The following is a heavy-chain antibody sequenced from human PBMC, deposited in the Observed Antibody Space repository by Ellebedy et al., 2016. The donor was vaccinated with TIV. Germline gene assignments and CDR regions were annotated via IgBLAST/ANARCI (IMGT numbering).Heavy chain of an antibody. Sequence: GESLKISCKGSGYNFTAYWIYSVRQMPEKGLEWMGRIAPSDSYTNYNPPFQGHVTFSTAKSLSTAYLHWSRLEASDTAMYYCMAGIGASWGQGTLVTVSS. D-gene: IGHD3-10*01. CDR2: IAPSDSYT. V-gene: IGHV5-10-1*01. CDR1: GYNFTAYW. J-gene: IGHJ5*02. CDR3: MAGIGAS.